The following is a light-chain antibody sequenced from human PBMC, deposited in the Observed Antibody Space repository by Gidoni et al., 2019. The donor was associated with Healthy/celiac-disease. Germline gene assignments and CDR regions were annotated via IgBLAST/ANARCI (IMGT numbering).Light chain of an antibody. V-gene: IGKV3-20*01. CDR1: QSVSSSY. Sequence: EIVLTQDPGTLSLAPGERATLSCRASQSVSSSYLAWYQQKPGQAPRLLIYGASSRATGIPDRFSGSGSGTDFTLTISRLEPEDFAVYYCQQYGSSPWTFGQGTKVEIK. CDR3: QQYGSSPWT. CDR2: GAS. J-gene: IGKJ1*01.